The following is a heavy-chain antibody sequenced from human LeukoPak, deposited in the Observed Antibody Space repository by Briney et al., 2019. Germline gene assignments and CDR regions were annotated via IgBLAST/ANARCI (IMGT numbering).Heavy chain of an antibody. Sequence: SETLSLTCTVSGGSISSYYWSWIRQPPGKGLEWIGYIYYSGSTDYNPSLKSRVTISVDTSKNQFSLKLSSVTAADTAVYCCARHSMAAAQKAFDYWGQGTLATVSS. J-gene: IGHJ4*02. CDR3: ARHSMAAAQKAFDY. CDR2: IYYSGST. D-gene: IGHD6-13*01. V-gene: IGHV4-59*08. CDR1: GGSISSYY.